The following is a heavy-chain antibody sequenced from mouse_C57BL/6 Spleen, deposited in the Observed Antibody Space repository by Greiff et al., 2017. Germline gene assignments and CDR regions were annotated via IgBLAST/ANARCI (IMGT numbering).Heavy chain of an antibody. V-gene: IGHV1-52*01. J-gene: IGHJ4*01. CDR1: GYTFTNYW. CDR2: IDPSDSET. D-gene: IGHD1-1*01. Sequence: QVQLQQPGAELVRPGSSVKLSCKASGYTFTNYWMHWVKQRPIQGLEWIGNIDPSDSETPYNQKFKDKATLTVDKSSSTAYMQLSSLTSEDSAVYYCARYYYGSSYVGYYAMDCWGKGTSVTVSS. CDR3: ARYYYGSSYVGYYAMDC.